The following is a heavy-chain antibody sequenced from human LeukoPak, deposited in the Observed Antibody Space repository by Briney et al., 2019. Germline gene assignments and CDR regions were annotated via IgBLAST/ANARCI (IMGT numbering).Heavy chain of an antibody. CDR2: ISTYNGNT. V-gene: IGHV1-18*01. J-gene: IGHJ4*02. CDR1: GYTFTSYG. D-gene: IGHD4-23*01. Sequence: GASVKVSCKASGYTFTSYGITWVRQAPGQGLEWMGWISTYNGNTNYAQNLQGRVTMTTDTSTSTAYMEVRSLRSDDTAVYYCAKDLGTVVSPSPAELDYWGQGTLVTVSS. CDR3: AKDLGTVVSPSPAELDY.